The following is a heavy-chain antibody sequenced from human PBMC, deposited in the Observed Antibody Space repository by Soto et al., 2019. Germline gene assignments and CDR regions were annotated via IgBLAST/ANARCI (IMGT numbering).Heavy chain of an antibody. D-gene: IGHD3-10*01. CDR3: ARGPFRGFGELMPNYYDMDV. CDR2: IIPMFGIA. Sequence: VASVKVSCKGSGGTFNRYTITWVRQAPGQGLEWMGRIIPMFGIASYAQNFQGRVTITADKSTSTAYMELSSLRSDDTAVYYCARGPFRGFGELMPNYYDMDVWG. CDR1: GGTFNRYT. J-gene: IGHJ6*02. V-gene: IGHV1-69*02.